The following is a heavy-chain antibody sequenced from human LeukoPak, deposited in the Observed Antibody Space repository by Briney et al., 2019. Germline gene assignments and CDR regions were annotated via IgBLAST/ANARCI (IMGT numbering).Heavy chain of an antibody. CDR1: GFTLSSYG. CDR3: ARDGKLRAFDI. CDR2: ISGSGGST. Sequence: GGSLRLSCAASGFTLSSYGMNWVRQAPGKGLEWVSAISGSGGSTYYADSVKGRFTISRDNSKNTLYLQMNSLRAEDTAVYYCARDGKLRAFDIWGQGTMVTVSS. V-gene: IGHV3-23*01. J-gene: IGHJ3*02. D-gene: IGHD1-1*01.